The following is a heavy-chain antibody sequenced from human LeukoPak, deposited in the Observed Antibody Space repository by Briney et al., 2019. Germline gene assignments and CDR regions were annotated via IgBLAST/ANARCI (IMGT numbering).Heavy chain of an antibody. CDR2: CHYSGNT. D-gene: IGHD5-18*01. J-gene: IGHJ5*02. V-gene: IGHV4-59*08. CDR3: ARHVGYGNNWFDP. Sequence: PSETLSLTCTISGGSISSNYWSWIRQPPGKGLEWIGYCHYSGNTNYNPSLKSRVTISVDTSKNQFSLKLRSVTAADTAVYYCARHVGYGNNWFDPWGQGTLVTVSS. CDR1: GGSISSNY.